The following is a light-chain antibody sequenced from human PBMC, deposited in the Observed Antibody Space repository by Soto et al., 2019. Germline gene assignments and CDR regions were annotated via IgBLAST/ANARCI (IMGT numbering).Light chain of an antibody. CDR1: QSVSSN. V-gene: IGKV3-15*01. Sequence: IVMTQSPATLSVSPGERATLSCRASQSVSSNLAWYQQRPGQAPRLLIYGASTRAIGIPARFSGSGSGTEFTLTISSLQSEDFAVYYCQQYNNWPRTFGQGTKVDIK. CDR2: GAS. J-gene: IGKJ1*01. CDR3: QQYNNWPRT.